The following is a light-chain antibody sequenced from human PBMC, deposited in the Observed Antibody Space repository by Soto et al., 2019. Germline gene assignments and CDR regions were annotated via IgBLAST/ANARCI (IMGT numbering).Light chain of an antibody. Sequence: DVVMTQSPLSLPVTLGQPASISCRSSQSLAYSDGNTYLNWFQQRPGQSPRRLIYKVSNRDSGVPDRFSGSGSGTEFTLKISRVEAEDVGVYYCTQGTHWPPYTFGQGTKLEIK. V-gene: IGKV2-30*01. CDR2: KVS. CDR3: TQGTHWPPYT. J-gene: IGKJ2*01. CDR1: QSLAYSDGNTY.